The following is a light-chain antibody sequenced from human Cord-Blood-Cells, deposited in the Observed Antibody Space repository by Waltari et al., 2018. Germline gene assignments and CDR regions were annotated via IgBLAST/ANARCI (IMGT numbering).Light chain of an antibody. CDR3: QAWDSSSWV. V-gene: IGLV3-1*01. CDR1: KLGDKY. CDR2: QGS. J-gene: IGLJ3*02. Sequence: SYELTQPPSVSVSPGQPASITCSGDKLGDKYACWYQQKPGQSPVLVIYQGSTRPAGIPERFSASNSGNTATLTISGTQAMDEADYCCQAWDSSSWVFGGGTKLTVL.